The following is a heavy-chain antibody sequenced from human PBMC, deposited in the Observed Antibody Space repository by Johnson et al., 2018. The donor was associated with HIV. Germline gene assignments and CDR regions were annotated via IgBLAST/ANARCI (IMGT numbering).Heavy chain of an antibody. D-gene: IGHD6-19*01. CDR2: IHWNGGST. J-gene: IGHJ3*02. Sequence: VQLVESGGGLVQPGGSLRLSCAASGFTFDDYGMNWVRQAPGKGLEWVSGIHWNGGSTGYADSVKGRFTISRDNAKNSLYLQMNSLRAEDTAFYYCARDPPGATGIPVAEDAFDIWGQGTMVTVSS. CDR3: ARDPPGATGIPVAEDAFDI. CDR1: GFTFDDYG. V-gene: IGHV3-20*04.